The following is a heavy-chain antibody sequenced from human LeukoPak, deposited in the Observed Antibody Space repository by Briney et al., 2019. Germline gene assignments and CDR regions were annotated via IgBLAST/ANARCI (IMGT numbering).Heavy chain of an antibody. J-gene: IGHJ3*02. CDR1: GGSISTYY. Sequence: SETLSLTCTVSGGSISTYYWSWIRQPPGKGLEWIGYIYYSGSTNYNPSLKSRVTISVDTSKNQFSLKLSSVTAADTAVYYCARRLYYDSSGYRDAFDIWGQGTMVTVSS. CDR3: ARRLYYDSSGYRDAFDI. D-gene: IGHD3-22*01. V-gene: IGHV4-59*08. CDR2: IYYSGST.